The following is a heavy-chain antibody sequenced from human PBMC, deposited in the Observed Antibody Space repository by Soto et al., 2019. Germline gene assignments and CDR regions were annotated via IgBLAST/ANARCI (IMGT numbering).Heavy chain of an antibody. Sequence: PSETLSLTCSVSGDSISNSRFYWAWIRQPPGEGLEWIGSIYHTGNAYYNPSLKSRVTIFVDTSKNQFSLKLTSVTAADTALYYGARHSSVDDFDEWGHGGLVSV. CDR1: GDSISNSRFY. J-gene: IGHJ4*01. CDR2: IYHTGNA. V-gene: IGHV4-39*01. CDR3: ARHSSVDDFDE. D-gene: IGHD3-9*01.